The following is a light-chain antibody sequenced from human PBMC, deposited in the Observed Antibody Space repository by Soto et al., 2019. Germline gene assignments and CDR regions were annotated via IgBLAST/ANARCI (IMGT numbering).Light chain of an antibody. CDR1: SSDVGGFTY. CDR3: SSYTTTSTRV. J-gene: IGLJ3*02. CDR2: EVS. V-gene: IGLV2-14*01. Sequence: QSALTQPASVSGSPGQSITISCTGTSSDVGGFTYVSWYQQYPGKAPKLMIYEVSNRPSGVSNRFSGSKSGNTASLTISGLQAEDEADYYCSSYTTTSTRVFGGGTKVTVL.